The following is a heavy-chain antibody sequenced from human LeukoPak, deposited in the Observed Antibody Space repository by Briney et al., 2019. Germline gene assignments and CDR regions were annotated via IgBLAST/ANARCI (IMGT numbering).Heavy chain of an antibody. Sequence: GASLKISCKGSGYRFTSHWISWVRPMPGKGLEWMGTIDPNDSYRNYSPSFQGHVTISVDKSINTAYLQWSSLKASDTAMYYCARGSGWFDPWGQGTLVTVSS. D-gene: IGHD3-3*01. V-gene: IGHV5-10-1*01. J-gene: IGHJ5*02. CDR1: GYRFTSHW. CDR2: IDPNDSYR. CDR3: ARGSGWFDP.